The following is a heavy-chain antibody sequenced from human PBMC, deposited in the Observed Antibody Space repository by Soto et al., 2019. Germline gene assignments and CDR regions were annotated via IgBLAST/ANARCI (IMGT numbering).Heavy chain of an antibody. V-gene: IGHV3-30*18. CDR3: VKDGSSGWPYFYDMDV. J-gene: IGHJ6*02. Sequence: VQLVESGGGLVQPGGSLRLSCAASGFTFSSYGMHWVRQAPGKGLEWVAVISYDGSNKYYADSVKGRFTISRDNSKNTLYLQMSSLRAEDTAVYYCVKDGSSGWPYFYDMDVWGQGTTVTVSS. D-gene: IGHD6-19*01. CDR1: GFTFSSYG. CDR2: ISYDGSNK.